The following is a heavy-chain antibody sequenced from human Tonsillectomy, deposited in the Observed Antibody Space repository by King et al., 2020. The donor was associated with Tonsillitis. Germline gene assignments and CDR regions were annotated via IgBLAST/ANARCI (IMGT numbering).Heavy chain of an antibody. CDR1: GFTVSSNY. Sequence: VQLVESGGGLVQPGGSLRLSCAASGFTVSSNYMSWVRQAPGKGLEWVSVIYVAGNTYYADAVKGRFTISRDNSKNTLYLKMNSLRAEDTAVYYCAKDRTYYYDSNNYSLFDYWGQGTLVTVSS. J-gene: IGHJ4*02. CDR2: IYVAGNT. V-gene: IGHV3-66*01. D-gene: IGHD3-22*01. CDR3: AKDRTYYYDSNNYSLFDY.